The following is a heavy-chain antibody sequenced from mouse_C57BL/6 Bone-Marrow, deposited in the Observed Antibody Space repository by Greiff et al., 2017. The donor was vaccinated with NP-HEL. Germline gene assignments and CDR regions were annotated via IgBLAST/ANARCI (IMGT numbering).Heavy chain of an antibody. V-gene: IGHV1-64*01. CDR1: GYTFTSYW. CDR3: ARETYGSSPWFAY. CDR2: IHPNSGSI. J-gene: IGHJ3*01. Sequence: QVQLQQPGAELVKPGASVKLSCKASGYTFTSYWMHWVKQRPGQGLEWIGMIHPNSGSINYNEKFKSKATLTVDKSSSTAYMQLSSLTSEDSAVYYCARETYGSSPWFAYWGQGTLVTVSA. D-gene: IGHD1-1*01.